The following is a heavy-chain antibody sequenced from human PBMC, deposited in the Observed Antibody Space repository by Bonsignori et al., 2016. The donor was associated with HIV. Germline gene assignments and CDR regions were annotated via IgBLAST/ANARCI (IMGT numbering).Heavy chain of an antibody. CDR3: ARLRTWLQDFDS. CDR1: DYSVSSSYY. J-gene: IGHJ4*02. V-gene: IGHV4-38-2*01. D-gene: IGHD5-24*01. Sequence: SETLSLTCVVSDYSVSSSYYWGWIRQPPGKGLEWIGVIHHSGNTYYNPSLKSRVTFSLDTSKSHFSLKLNSVTAADTAVYYCARLRTWLQDFDSWGQGTLVTVSS. CDR2: IHHSGNT.